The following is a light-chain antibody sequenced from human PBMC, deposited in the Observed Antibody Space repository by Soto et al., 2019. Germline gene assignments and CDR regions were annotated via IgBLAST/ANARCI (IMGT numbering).Light chain of an antibody. CDR2: DAS. V-gene: IGKV3-20*01. CDR1: SCY. CDR3: QQYDSSPLT. Sequence: SCYLAWYQQKPGQAPRLLIYDASNRATAIPDRFSGSGSGTDFTLTITRLDPEDFAVYYCQQYDSSPLTFGGGTKVDIK. J-gene: IGKJ4*01.